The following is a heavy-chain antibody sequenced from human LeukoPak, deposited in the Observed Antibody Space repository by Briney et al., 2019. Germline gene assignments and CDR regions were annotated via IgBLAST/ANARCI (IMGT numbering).Heavy chain of an antibody. CDR1: GGSINNYH. Sequence: SETLSLTCSVSGGSINNYHWSWIRQPPGKGLEWIGYIYYSGSTNYNPSLKSRVTISVDTSKNQFSLKLSSVTAADTAVYYCARHGYSSGSLAWFDPWGQGTQVTVSS. V-gene: IGHV4-59*01. CDR2: IYYSGST. CDR3: ARHGYSSGSLAWFDP. D-gene: IGHD6-19*01. J-gene: IGHJ5*02.